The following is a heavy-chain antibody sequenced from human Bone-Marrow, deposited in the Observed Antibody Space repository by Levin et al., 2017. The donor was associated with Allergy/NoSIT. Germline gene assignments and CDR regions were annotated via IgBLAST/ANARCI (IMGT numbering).Heavy chain of an antibody. CDR1: DGSVSTSSYY. V-gene: IGHV4-61*03. CDR2: VYYTGTA. CDR3: ARDAMRFRELAS. J-gene: IGHJ5*02. Sequence: NTSETLSLTSTVSDGSVSTSSYYWTWIRQPPGKGLEWIGHVYYTGTANYNPSLKSRVTMSLDKSKTHFSLKLTSVTAADTAVYYCARDAMRFRELASWGQGTLVIVSS. D-gene: IGHD3-3*02.